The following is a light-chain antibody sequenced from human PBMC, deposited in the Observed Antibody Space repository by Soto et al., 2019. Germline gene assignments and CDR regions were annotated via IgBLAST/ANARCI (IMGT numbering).Light chain of an antibody. Sequence: DLVITQSPLSLPVTPGEPASISCRCSQSLLHSNGYNYLDWYLQKPGQSPQLLIYLGSNRASGVPDRFSGSGSGTDFTLKISRVEAEDVGVYYCMQALQTPLTLGGGTKVDIK. CDR2: LGS. CDR3: MQALQTPLT. CDR1: QSLLHSNGYNY. V-gene: IGKV2-28*01. J-gene: IGKJ4*01.